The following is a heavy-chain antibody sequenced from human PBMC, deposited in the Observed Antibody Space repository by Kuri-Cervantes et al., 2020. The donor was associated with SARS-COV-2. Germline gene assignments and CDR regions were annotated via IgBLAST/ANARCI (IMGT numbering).Heavy chain of an antibody. CDR1: GGSFSGYY. CDR3: ASNLAVAGLFIAFDI. CDR2: IYYSGST. Sequence: LRLSCAVYGGSFSGYYWSWIRQPPGKGLEWIGYIYYSGSTYYNPSLKSRVTISVDTSKNQFSLKLSSVTAADTAVYYCASNLAVAGLFIAFDIWGQGTMVTVSS. V-gene: IGHV4-34*09. D-gene: IGHD6-19*01. J-gene: IGHJ3*02.